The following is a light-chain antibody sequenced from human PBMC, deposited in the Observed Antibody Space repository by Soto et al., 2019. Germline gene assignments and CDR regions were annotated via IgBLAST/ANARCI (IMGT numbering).Light chain of an antibody. CDR2: EDN. CDR1: SGSIASNY. CDR3: QSYDSSNPWV. J-gene: IGLJ3*02. V-gene: IGLV6-57*02. Sequence: LTQPHSVSESPGKTVTISCTGSSGSIASNYVQWYQQRPGSAPTTVIYEDNQRPSGVPDRFSGSIDSSSNSASLTISGLKTEDEADYYCQSYDSSNPWVFGGGTKLTVL.